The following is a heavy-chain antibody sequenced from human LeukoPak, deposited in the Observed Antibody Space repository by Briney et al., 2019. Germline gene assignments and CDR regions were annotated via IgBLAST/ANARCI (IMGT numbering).Heavy chain of an antibody. CDR3: ARAVGTSRNFFDY. CDR2: IYNSGST. V-gene: IGHV4-38-2*02. J-gene: IGHJ4*02. CDR1: GYSISSGYY. D-gene: IGHD4-23*01. Sequence: SETLSLTCTVSGYSISSGYYWGWIRQPPGKGLEWIGYIYNSGSTYYNPSLKSRVTISVDTSKNQFSLKLSSVTAADTAMYYCARAVGTSRNFFDYWGQGTLVTVSS.